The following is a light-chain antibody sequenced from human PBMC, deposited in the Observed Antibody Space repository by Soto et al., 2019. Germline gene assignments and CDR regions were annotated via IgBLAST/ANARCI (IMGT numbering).Light chain of an antibody. CDR3: QQYEHLIT. CDR2: DAS. Sequence: IQMPQSPSSLSASVGDRVTITCQASEDISNSLNWYQQKPGKAPKLLIYDASNLETGVPSRFSGSGSGTDFTFTISSLQPEDLATYYCQQYEHLITFGQGTRLEI. CDR1: EDISNS. V-gene: IGKV1-33*01. J-gene: IGKJ5*01.